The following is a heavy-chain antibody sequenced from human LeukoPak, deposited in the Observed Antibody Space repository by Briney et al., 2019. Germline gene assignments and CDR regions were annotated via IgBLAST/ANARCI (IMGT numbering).Heavy chain of an antibody. CDR1: GLTFSSYS. D-gene: IGHD3-10*01. J-gene: IGHJ4*02. Sequence: GGSLRLSCAASGLTFSSYSMNWVRQAPGKGLEGVANIKQDGSEKYYVDSVKGRFTISRDNTKNSLYLQMNSLRAEDTAVYYCAKDGGVWFGESNDYWGQGTLVTVSS. CDR3: AKDGGVWFGESNDY. V-gene: IGHV3-7*01. CDR2: IKQDGSEK.